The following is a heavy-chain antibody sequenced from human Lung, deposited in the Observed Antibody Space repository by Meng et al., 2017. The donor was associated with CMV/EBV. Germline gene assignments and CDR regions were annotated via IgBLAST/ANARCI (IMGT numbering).Heavy chain of an antibody. D-gene: IGHD3-16*01. CDR2: NYYSGNT. CDR3: ARDRRGSYVTGWGY. CDR1: GYSISSPYY. Sequence: SETLSLXCTVSGYSISSPYYWGWIRQPPGMGLEWIGSNYYSGNTYYNPSLKSRVTISVDTSKNQFSLKLSSVTAADTAVYYCARDRRGSYVTGWGYWGQGXLVTVSS. V-gene: IGHV4-38-2*02. J-gene: IGHJ4*02.